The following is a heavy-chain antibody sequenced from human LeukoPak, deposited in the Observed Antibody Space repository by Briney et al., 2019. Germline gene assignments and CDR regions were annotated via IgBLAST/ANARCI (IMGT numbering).Heavy chain of an antibody. CDR2: INPNSGGT. J-gene: IGHJ4*02. CDR3: ARGGNGIAAAGTYNTDY. D-gene: IGHD6-13*01. CDR1: GYTFTGYY. Sequence: ASVKVSCKASGYTFTGYYMHWVRQAPGQGLEWMGWINPNSGGTNYAQKFQGRVTMTRDTSISTAYMELSRLRSDDTAVYYCARGGNGIAAAGTYNTDYWGQGTLVTVSS. V-gene: IGHV1-2*02.